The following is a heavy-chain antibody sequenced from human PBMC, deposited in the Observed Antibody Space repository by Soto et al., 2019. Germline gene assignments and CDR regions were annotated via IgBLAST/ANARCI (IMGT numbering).Heavy chain of an antibody. Sequence: GGSLRLSCAASGFTFSSCAMGWVRQAPGQGLEWVSDIIDSGGSTYYADSVKGRYTISRDNSKNTLYLQMKTLRAEDTAVYYCARYQSTSWSVNYYGMDVWGQGTTVTVSS. V-gene: IGHV3-23*01. CDR1: GFTFSSCA. J-gene: IGHJ6*02. D-gene: IGHD6-13*01. CDR2: IIDSGGST. CDR3: ARYQSTSWSVNYYGMDV.